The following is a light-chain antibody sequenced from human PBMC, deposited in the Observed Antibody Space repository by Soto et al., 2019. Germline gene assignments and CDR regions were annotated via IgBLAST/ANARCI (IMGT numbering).Light chain of an antibody. CDR1: QSVSSN. V-gene: IGKV3-15*01. CDR2: GAS. CDR3: QQYNNWLGT. Sequence: EIVMTQSPAALSVSPGERDTLSCRASQSVSSNLAWYQQKPGQAPRLLIYGASTSATGIPARFSGSGSGTEFTLTISSLQSEDFAVYYCQQYNNWLGTFGQGTKVDIK. J-gene: IGKJ1*01.